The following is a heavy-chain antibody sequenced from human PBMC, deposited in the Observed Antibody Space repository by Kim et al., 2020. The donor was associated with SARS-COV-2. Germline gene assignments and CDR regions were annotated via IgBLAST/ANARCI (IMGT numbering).Heavy chain of an antibody. Sequence: SETLSLTCTVSGGSISSYYWSWIRQPPGKGLEWIGYIYYSGSTNYNPSLKSRVTISVDTSKNQFSLKLSSVTAADTAVYYCERHGGIAYYYDSSGYSHPRFDYWGQGTLVTVSS. CDR3: ERHGGIAYYYDSSGYSHPRFDY. J-gene: IGHJ4*02. D-gene: IGHD3-22*01. V-gene: IGHV4-59*08. CDR1: GGSISSYY. CDR2: IYYSGST.